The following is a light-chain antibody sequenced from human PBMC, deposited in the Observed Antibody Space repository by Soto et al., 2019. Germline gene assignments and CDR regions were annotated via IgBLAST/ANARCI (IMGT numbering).Light chain of an antibody. CDR3: QQYAKSPKT. CDR1: QSVSSD. Sequence: ETVLTQSPGTLSLSPGDRATLSCRASQSVSSDLAWYQQKPGQAPRLLIYDASSRATGIPDRFSGSGSGTDFTLIISRLEREDFAVYHCQQYAKSPKTFGQGTKLENK. V-gene: IGKV3-20*01. CDR2: DAS. J-gene: IGKJ1*01.